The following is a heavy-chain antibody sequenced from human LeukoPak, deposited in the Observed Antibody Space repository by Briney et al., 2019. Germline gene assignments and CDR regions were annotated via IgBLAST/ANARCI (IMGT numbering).Heavy chain of an antibody. Sequence: SETLSLTCTVSGGSISSYYWSWIRQPRGKGLEWIGYIYYSGSTNYNPSLKSRVTISVDTSKNQFSLKLSSVTAADTAVYYCARETLRLTTVTTTYYYFDYWSQVTLVQVSS. CDR3: ARETLRLTTVTTTYYYFDY. D-gene: IGHD4-17*01. CDR2: IYYSGST. J-gene: IGHJ4*02. V-gene: IGHV4-59*01. CDR1: GGSISSYY.